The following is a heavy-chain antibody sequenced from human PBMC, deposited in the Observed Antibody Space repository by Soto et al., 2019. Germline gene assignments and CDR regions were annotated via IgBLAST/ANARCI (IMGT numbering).Heavy chain of an antibody. Sequence: PGGSLRLSCAASGFSFSHYAMHWVRQPPGKGLEWVALISYDGENQYFTDSVRGRFTISRDNSKTAVYLEMNDLRLDDTATYYCVSPHSESSNAFDLWGKGT. CDR3: VSPHSESSNAFDL. CDR2: ISYDGENQ. V-gene: IGHV3-30*04. J-gene: IGHJ5*02. D-gene: IGHD3-10*01. CDR1: GFSFSHYA.